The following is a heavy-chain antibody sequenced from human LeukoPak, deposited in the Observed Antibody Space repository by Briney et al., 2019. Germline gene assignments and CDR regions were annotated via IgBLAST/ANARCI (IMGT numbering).Heavy chain of an antibody. CDR2: FYYSGST. J-gene: IGHJ4*02. D-gene: IGHD3-22*01. V-gene: IGHV4-30-4*01. Sequence: NPSETLSLTCTVSGGSISSGDYYWSWIRQPPGKGLEWIGYFYYSGSTYYNPSLKSRVTISVDTSKNQFSLKLSSVTAADTAVYYCARQYDSSGYDNDYWGQGTLVTVSS. CDR1: GGSISSGDYY. CDR3: ARQYDSSGYDNDY.